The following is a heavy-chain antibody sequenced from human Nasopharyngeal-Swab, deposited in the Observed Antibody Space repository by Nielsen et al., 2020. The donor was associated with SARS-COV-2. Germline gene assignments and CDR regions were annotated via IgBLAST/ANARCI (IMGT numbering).Heavy chain of an antibody. Sequence: CVRQAPGQGLEWMGIINPSGGSTSYAQKFQGRVTMTRDTSTSTVYMELSSLRSEDTTVYYCARDPTLAVGTETTYYYYGMDVWGQGTTVTVSS. V-gene: IGHV1-46*01. CDR3: ARDPTLAVGTETTYYYYGMDV. J-gene: IGHJ6*02. D-gene: IGHD1-26*01. CDR2: INPSGGST.